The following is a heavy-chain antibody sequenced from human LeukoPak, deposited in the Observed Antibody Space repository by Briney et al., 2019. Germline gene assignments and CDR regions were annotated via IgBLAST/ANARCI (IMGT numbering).Heavy chain of an antibody. CDR3: ARVLGAHRYGSIDH. Sequence: ASVKVSCKASGYTFTTHYMHWVRQAPGQGLEWMGIINPSSGSTSYAQKFQGRVTMTRDTSTSTVYMELSSLRSEDTAIYYCARVLGAHRYGSIDHWGQGTLVTVSS. CDR1: GYTFTTHY. J-gene: IGHJ4*02. D-gene: IGHD5-18*01. CDR2: INPSSGST. V-gene: IGHV1-46*01.